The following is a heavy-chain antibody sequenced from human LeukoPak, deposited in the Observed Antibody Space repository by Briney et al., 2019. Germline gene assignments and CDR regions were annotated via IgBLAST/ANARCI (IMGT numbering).Heavy chain of an antibody. CDR3: ARGAITTPGRTMWFDP. Sequence: ASVKVSCKAFGYTFTNNWMHWVRQAPGQGPEWMGLISPTGGSTAYARKFQGRVTLTRDMSTSTDYLELSSLRSEDTAVYYCARGAITTPGRTMWFDPWGQGTLVTVSS. D-gene: IGHD1-26*01. CDR2: ISPTGGST. CDR1: GYTFTNNW. J-gene: IGHJ5*02. V-gene: IGHV1-46*01.